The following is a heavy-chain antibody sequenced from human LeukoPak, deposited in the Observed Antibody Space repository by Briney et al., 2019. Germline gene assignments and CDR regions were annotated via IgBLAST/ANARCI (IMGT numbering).Heavy chain of an antibody. Sequence: GGSLRLSCAASGFTFSTFGMHWVRQAPGKGLEWVAFIRYDGSQEYYADSVKGRFTTSRDNSKNTLYLQMNRLRVEDTAVYYCAKPIWGAAVAGAYFDYWGQGTLVTVSS. CDR2: IRYDGSQE. V-gene: IGHV3-30*02. CDR1: GFTFSTFG. D-gene: IGHD6-19*01. J-gene: IGHJ4*02. CDR3: AKPIWGAAVAGAYFDY.